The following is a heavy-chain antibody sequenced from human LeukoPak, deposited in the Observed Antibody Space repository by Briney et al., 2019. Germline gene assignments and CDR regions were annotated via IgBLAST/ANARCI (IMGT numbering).Heavy chain of an antibody. Sequence: GGTLRLSRAASGFTFSSYEMNWVGQAPGKGLEGVSYVSSSSTTIYYADSAKGRFPISRDNAKNSLYPQMNSVRSRDTAVSYCARGNSMIRGEWMGAGEYHYMDVWGKGATVTIAS. CDR3: ARGNSMIRGEWMGAGEYHYMDV. CDR2: VSSSSTTI. D-gene: IGHD3-10*01. V-gene: IGHV3-48*03. J-gene: IGHJ6*03. CDR1: GFTFSSYE.